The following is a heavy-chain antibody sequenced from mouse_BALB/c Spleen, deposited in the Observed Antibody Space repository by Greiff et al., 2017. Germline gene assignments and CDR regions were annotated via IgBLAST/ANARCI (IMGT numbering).Heavy chain of an antibody. V-gene: IGHV5-17*02. CDR1: GFTFSSFG. Sequence: EVQLVESGGGLVQPGGSRKLSCAASGFTFSSFGMHWVRQAPEKGLEWVAYISSGSSTIYYADTVKGRFTISRDNPKNTLFLQMTSLRSEDTAMYYCARSYWYFDVWGAGTTVTVSS. J-gene: IGHJ1*01. CDR3: ARSYWYFDV. CDR2: ISSGSSTI.